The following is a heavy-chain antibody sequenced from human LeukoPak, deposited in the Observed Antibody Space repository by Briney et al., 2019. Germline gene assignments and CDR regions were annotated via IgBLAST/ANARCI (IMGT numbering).Heavy chain of an antibody. V-gene: IGHV1-18*01. CDR1: GYTFSNYG. D-gene: IGHD3-22*01. CDR2: IGGYNGYT. J-gene: IGHJ5*01. Sequence: ASVKVSCKGSGYTFSNYGINWVRQVPGQGLEWMGWIGGYNGYTIYADNLQGRFTMTTDTSTSTAHMELRSLRSDDTAVYYCARDLRRDESSNYYYIGWFDLWGQGTLVTVSS. CDR3: ARDLRRDESSNYYYIGWFDL.